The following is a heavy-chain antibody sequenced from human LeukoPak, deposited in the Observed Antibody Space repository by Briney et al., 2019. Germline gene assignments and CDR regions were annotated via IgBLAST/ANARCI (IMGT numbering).Heavy chain of an antibody. CDR3: ARVDIVVVVAATRSYDWFDP. CDR1: GYSFTSYW. V-gene: IGHV5-51*01. Sequence: GESLKISCKGSGYSFTSYWIGWVRQMPGKGLGWMGIIYPGDSDTRYSPSFQGQVTISADKSISTAYLQWSSLKASDTAMYYCARVDIVVVVAATRSYDWFDPWGQGTLVTVSS. CDR2: IYPGDSDT. D-gene: IGHD2-15*01. J-gene: IGHJ5*02.